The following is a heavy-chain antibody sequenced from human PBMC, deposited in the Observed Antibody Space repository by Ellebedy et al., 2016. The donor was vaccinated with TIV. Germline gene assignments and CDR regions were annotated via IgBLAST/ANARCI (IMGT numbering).Heavy chain of an antibody. CDR1: GFTFSSYA. V-gene: IGHV3-23*01. CDR2: ISGSGGST. Sequence: GESLKISXAASGFTFSSYAMSWVRQAPGKGLEWVSAISGSGGSTYYADSVKGRFTISRDNSKNTLYLQMNSLRAEDTAVYYCARALSGSYPNWGQGTLVTVSS. D-gene: IGHD1-26*01. J-gene: IGHJ4*02. CDR3: ARALSGSYPN.